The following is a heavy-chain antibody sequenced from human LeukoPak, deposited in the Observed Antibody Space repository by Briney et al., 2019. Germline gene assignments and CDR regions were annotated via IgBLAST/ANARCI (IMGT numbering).Heavy chain of an antibody. V-gene: IGHV4-39*07. J-gene: IGHJ4*02. CDR1: GGSISSSSYY. Sequence: SETLSLTCTVSGGSISSSSYYWGWIRQPPGKGLEWIGSIYYSGSTYYNPSLKSRVTISVDTSKNQFSLKLSSVTAADTAVYYCARDGVAGRRYYFDYWGQGTLVTVSS. CDR3: ARDGVAGRRYYFDY. CDR2: IYYSGST. D-gene: IGHD6-19*01.